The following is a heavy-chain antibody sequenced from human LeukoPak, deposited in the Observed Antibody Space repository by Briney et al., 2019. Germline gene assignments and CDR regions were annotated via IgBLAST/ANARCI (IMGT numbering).Heavy chain of an antibody. V-gene: IGHV3-21*01. CDR1: GFTFGSYS. CDR2: ISSSSSYI. D-gene: IGHD2-21*01. J-gene: IGHJ3*02. CDR3: ARDRCGGDCYLPDDAFDI. Sequence: PGGSLRLSCAASGFTFGSYSMNWVRQAPGKGLEWVSSISSSSSYIYYADSVKGRFTISRDNAKNSLYLQMNSLRAEDTAVYYCARDRCGGDCYLPDDAFDIWGQGTMVTVSS.